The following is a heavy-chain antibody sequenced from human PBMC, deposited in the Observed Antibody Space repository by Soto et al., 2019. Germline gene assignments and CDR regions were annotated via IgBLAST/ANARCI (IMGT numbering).Heavy chain of an antibody. CDR1: GYTFTSYG. V-gene: IGHV1-18*01. J-gene: IGHJ3*02. Sequence: ASVKVSCKASGYTFTSYGISWVRQAPGQGLEWMGWISAYNGNTNYAQKLQGRVTMTTDTSTSTAYMELRSLRSDDTAVYYCALPSGDIVDNDAFDIWGQGTMVTVSS. D-gene: IGHD3-22*01. CDR2: ISAYNGNT. CDR3: ALPSGDIVDNDAFDI.